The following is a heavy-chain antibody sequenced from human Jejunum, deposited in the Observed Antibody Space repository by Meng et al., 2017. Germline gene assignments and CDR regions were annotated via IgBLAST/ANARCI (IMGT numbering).Heavy chain of an antibody. CDR3: ARAMRYSGSYWDYFDY. CDR2: INSDGDYT. Sequence: GGSLRLSCEVSGISISSYWMHWGRQVPGKAPVWVSRINSDGDYTTYADSVKGRFTISRDNAKNTLYLQMNSLRAEDTAVYYCARAMRYSGSYWDYFDYWGQGTLVTVSS. CDR1: GISISSYW. V-gene: IGHV3-74*03. J-gene: IGHJ4*02. D-gene: IGHD1-26*01.